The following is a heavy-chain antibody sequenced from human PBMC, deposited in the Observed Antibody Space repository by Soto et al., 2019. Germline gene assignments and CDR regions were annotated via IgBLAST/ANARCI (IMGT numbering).Heavy chain of an antibody. CDR1: GGTFSSYA. D-gene: IGHD2-2*02. CDR2: IIPIFGTA. CDR3: ARAGGVPAAIPDY. J-gene: IGHJ4*02. V-gene: IGHV1-69*13. Sequence: SVKVSCKASGGTFSSYAISWVRQAPGQGLEWMGGIIPIFGTANYAQKFQGRVTITADESTSTAHMELSSLRSEDTAVYYCARAGGVPAAIPDYWGQGTLVTVSS.